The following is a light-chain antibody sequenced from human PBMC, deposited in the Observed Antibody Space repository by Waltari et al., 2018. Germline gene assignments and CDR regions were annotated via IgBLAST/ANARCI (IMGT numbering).Light chain of an antibody. CDR3: QVWDSSSDHVV. V-gene: IGLV3-21*03. Sequence: SYVLTQPPSVSVAPGKTARITGGGNNVGSKSGHWYQQKPGQAPVLVVYDDRDRPSGIPERFSGSNSGNTATLTISRVEAGDEADYYCQVWDSSSDHVVFGGGTKLTVL. J-gene: IGLJ2*01. CDR2: DDR. CDR1: NVGSKS.